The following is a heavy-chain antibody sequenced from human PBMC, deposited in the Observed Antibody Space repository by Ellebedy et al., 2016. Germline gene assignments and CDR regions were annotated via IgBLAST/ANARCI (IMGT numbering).Heavy chain of an antibody. J-gene: IGHJ4*02. D-gene: IGHD2-15*01. CDR1: GGSISSSSYY. CDR3: ARECSGGSCYHFDY. V-gene: IGHV4-39*07. Sequence: SETLSLTXTVSGGSISSSSYYWGWIRQPPGKGLEWIGSIYRSGSTSYNPSLKSRVTISVHTSKNQFSLKLSSVTAADTAVYYCARECSGGSCYHFDYWGQGALVTVSS. CDR2: IYRSGST.